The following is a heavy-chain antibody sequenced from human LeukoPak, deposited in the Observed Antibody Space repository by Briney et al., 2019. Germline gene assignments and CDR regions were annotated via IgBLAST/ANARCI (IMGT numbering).Heavy chain of an antibody. Sequence: PGGSLRLSCAASGFTFSSYWMSWVRQAPGKGLEWVANIKQDGSEKYYMDSVKGRFTISRDNAKNSLYLQMNSLRAEDTAVYYCARDPYCSGGSCYATFDYWGQGTLVTVSS. D-gene: IGHD2-15*01. CDR1: GFTFSSYW. V-gene: IGHV3-7*01. J-gene: IGHJ4*02. CDR2: IKQDGSEK. CDR3: ARDPYCSGGSCYATFDY.